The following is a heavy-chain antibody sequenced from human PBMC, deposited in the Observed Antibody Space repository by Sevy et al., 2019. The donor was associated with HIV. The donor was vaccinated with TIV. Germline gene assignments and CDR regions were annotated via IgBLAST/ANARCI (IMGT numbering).Heavy chain of an antibody. D-gene: IGHD1-1*01. V-gene: IGHV4-59*13. CDR3: ATDTQLDNDAFDI. CDR1: GGSISNYY. CDR2: ISYSGRT. J-gene: IGHJ3*02. Sequence: SETLSLTCTVSGGSISNYYWNWIRQPPGKGLERIGYISYSGRTSYNPSLKSRVTISVDTSKSQFSLKLSSVIAADTAVYYCATDTQLDNDAFDIWSQGTMVTVSS.